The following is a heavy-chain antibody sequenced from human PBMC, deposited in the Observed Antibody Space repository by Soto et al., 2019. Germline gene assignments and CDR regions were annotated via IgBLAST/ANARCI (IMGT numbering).Heavy chain of an antibody. CDR1: GFSFSTYS. Sequence: PGGSLRLSCEASGFSFSTYSMHWVRQAPGKGLEWVSSIGRRSDIYYADSVKGRFTISGDNAKNSVSLQMNSLRDEDTAVYYCAREGSVALLGSGLDVWGQGTKVTVSS. CDR3: AREGSVALLGSGLDV. CDR2: IGRRSDI. J-gene: IGHJ6*02. D-gene: IGHD2-15*01. V-gene: IGHV3-21*01.